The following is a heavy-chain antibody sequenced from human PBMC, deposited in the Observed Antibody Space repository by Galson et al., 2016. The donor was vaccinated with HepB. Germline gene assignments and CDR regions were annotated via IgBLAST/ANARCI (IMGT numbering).Heavy chain of an antibody. J-gene: IGHJ4*02. Sequence: SETLSLTCAASGTTFSLYYWTWIRQPPGKGLEWIGEINHSGRTNYNPSLKSRVSLSLDTSKKQFSLNLNSVTAADSAVYFCARGRYEDYVWGTYRHFDYWGQGSLVTVSS. CDR3: ARGRYEDYVWGTYRHFDY. CDR2: INHSGRT. V-gene: IGHV4-34*01. CDR1: GTTFSLYY. D-gene: IGHD3-16*02.